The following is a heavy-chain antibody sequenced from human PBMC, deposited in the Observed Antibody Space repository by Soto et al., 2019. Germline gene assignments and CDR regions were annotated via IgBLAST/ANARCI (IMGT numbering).Heavy chain of an antibody. Sequence: QVQLQQWGAGLLKPSETLSLTCAVYGGSFSGYYWSWIRQPPGKGLEWIGEINHSGSTNYNPSLKSRVTISVDPSKNQFSLKLSSVTAADTAVYYCARAPDSDYYDSSGDDAFDIWGQGTMVTVSS. D-gene: IGHD3-22*01. CDR1: GGSFSGYY. CDR2: INHSGST. J-gene: IGHJ3*02. CDR3: ARAPDSDYYDSSGDDAFDI. V-gene: IGHV4-34*01.